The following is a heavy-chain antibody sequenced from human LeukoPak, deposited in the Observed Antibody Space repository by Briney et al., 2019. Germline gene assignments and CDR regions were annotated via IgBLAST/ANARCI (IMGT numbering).Heavy chain of an antibody. V-gene: IGHV1-2*02. D-gene: IGHD3-22*01. CDR1: GGTFSSYA. CDR3: ARVIVYYFDY. J-gene: IGHJ4*02. Sequence: GSSVKVSCKASGGTFSSYAISWVRQAPGQGLEWMGWINPNSGGTNYAQKFQGRVTMTRDTSISTAYMELSRLRSDDTAVYYCARVIVYYFDYWGQGTLVTVSS. CDR2: INPNSGGT.